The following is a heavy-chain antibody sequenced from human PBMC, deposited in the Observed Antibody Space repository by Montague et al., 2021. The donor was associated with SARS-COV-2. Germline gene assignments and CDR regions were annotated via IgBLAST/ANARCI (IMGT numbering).Heavy chain of an antibody. CDR3: ARAVTTGIDWFDP. Sequence: SETLSLTCTVSSGSISNHYWSWIRQPPGKGLEWIGYVNYGGSTNYNPSLKSRVSISLDTSKNQFSLRLNSVTAADTAVYYCARAVTTGIDWFDPWGQGTLVIVSS. CDR2: VNYGGST. D-gene: IGHD4-17*01. CDR1: SGSISNHY. V-gene: IGHV4-59*11. J-gene: IGHJ5*02.